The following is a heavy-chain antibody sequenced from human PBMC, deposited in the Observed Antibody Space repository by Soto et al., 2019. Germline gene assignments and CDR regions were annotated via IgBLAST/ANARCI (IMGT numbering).Heavy chain of an antibody. CDR3: AKVSVEHDLPYYGMDV. Sequence: GGSLRLSCAASGFTFSSYAMNWVRQAPGKGLEWVSTISTGGSTYYANSVKGRFTISRDNSKNTLYLQMNSLRAEDTALYFCAKVSVEHDLPYYGMDVWGQGTTVTVSS. J-gene: IGHJ6*02. CDR1: GFTFSSYA. V-gene: IGHV3-23*01. CDR2: ISTGGST. D-gene: IGHD3-3*01.